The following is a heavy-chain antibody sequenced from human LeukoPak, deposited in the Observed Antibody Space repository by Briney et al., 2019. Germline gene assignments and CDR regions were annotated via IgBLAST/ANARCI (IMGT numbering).Heavy chain of an antibody. CDR3: ARGRGYSNYVRPSDY. Sequence: PSETLSLTCAVYGGAFSGYYWSWIRQPPGKGLEWIGEINHSGSTNYNPSLKSRVTISVDTSKNQFSLKLSSVPAADTAVYYCARGRGYSNYVRPSDYWGQGTLVTVSS. J-gene: IGHJ4*02. CDR1: GGAFSGYY. V-gene: IGHV4-34*01. CDR2: INHSGST. D-gene: IGHD4-11*01.